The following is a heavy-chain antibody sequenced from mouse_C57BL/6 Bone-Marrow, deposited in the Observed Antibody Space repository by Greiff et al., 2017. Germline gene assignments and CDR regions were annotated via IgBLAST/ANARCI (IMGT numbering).Heavy chain of an antibody. CDR1: GYTFTSYW. CDR2: INPSNGGT. Sequence: QVQLQQPGTELVKPGASVKLSCKASGYTFTSYWMHWVKQRPGQGLEWIGNINPSNGGTNYNEKFKSKATLTVDKSSSTAYMQLSSLTSEDSAVYYCARSVITTVVGPFYAMDYWGQGTSVTVSS. D-gene: IGHD1-1*01. V-gene: IGHV1-53*01. J-gene: IGHJ4*01. CDR3: ARSVITTVVGPFYAMDY.